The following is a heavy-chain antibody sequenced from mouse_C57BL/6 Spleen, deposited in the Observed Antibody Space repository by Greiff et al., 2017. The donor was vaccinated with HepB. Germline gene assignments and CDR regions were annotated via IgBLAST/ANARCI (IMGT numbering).Heavy chain of an antibody. CDR1: GFSFNTYA. V-gene: IGHV10-1*01. J-gene: IGHJ3*01. CDR3: VREGYGKQAWFAY. Sequence: EVQVVESGGGLVQPKGSLKLSCAASGFSFNTYAMNWVRQAPGKGLEWVARIRSKSNNYATYYADSVKDRFTISRDDSESMLYLQMNNLKTEETAMNDRVREGYGKQAWFAYWGQGTLVTVSA. CDR2: IRSKSNNYAT. D-gene: IGHD2-10*02.